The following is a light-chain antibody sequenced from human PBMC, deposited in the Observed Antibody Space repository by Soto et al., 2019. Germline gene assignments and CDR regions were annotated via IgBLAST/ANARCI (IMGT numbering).Light chain of an antibody. V-gene: IGKV1-5*01. CDR3: QQYNSFSWT. CDR1: QSITIW. J-gene: IGKJ1*01. Sequence: GAIVTITCRASQSITIWLAWYQQKPGKAPKLLIYDASSLEGGVPSRFSGSGSGTEFTLTISGLQPDDFATYYCQQYNSFSWTFGQGTKVDIK. CDR2: DAS.